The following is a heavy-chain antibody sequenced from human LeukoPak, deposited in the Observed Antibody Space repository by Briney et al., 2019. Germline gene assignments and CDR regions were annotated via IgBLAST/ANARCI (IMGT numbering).Heavy chain of an antibody. Sequence: PSETLSLTCAVYGVTSFSSYYWSWIRQTPGGALEWIGEINHSGYTNYNPSLKSRVTLSIDTSKNQFSLRLNSVTAADTAVYYCSRQVVGNDYWGQGTLVTVSS. V-gene: IGHV4-34*01. CDR3: SRQVVGNDY. D-gene: IGHD3-22*01. J-gene: IGHJ4*02. CDR1: GVTSFSSYY. CDR2: INHSGYT.